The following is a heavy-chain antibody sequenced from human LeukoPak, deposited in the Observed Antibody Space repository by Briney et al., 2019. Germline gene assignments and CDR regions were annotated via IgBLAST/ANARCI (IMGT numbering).Heavy chain of an antibody. V-gene: IGHV4-34*01. J-gene: IGHJ4*02. Sequence: SETLSLTCAVYGGSFSGYYWSWIRQPPGKGLEWIGEINHSGSTNYNPSLKSRVTISVDTSKNQFSLKLSSVTAADTAVYYCARRTFSGYSFDYWGQGTLVTVSS. CDR1: GGSFSGYY. CDR3: ARRTFSGYSFDY. CDR2: INHSGST. D-gene: IGHD3-9*01.